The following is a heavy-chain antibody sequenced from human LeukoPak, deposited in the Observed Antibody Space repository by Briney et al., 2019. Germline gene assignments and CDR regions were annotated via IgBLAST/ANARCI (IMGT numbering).Heavy chain of an antibody. CDR3: ARDYGPYPGCSWFDP. Sequence: SVKVSCKASGYTFTGYYIHWVRQAPGQGLEWMGRINCNGGSTSYAQKFQGRVTMTRDTSISTAYMELDRLTSDDTAVYYCARDYGPYPGCSWFDPWGQGTLVTVSS. D-gene: IGHD2-21*01. J-gene: IGHJ5*02. CDR1: GYTFTGYY. CDR2: INCNGGST. V-gene: IGHV1-2*06.